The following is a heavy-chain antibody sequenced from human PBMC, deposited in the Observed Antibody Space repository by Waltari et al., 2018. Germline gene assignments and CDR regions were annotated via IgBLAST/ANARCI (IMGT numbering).Heavy chain of an antibody. J-gene: IGHJ5*02. CDR1: GGTFSSYA. CDR3: ARDYDFHDYGDYKELGNYNWFDP. CDR2: IIPIFGTA. D-gene: IGHD4-17*01. Sequence: QVQLVQSGAEVKKPGSSVKVSCKASGGTFSSYAISWVRQAPGQGLEWMGGIIPIFGTANYAQKFQGRVTITADESTSTAYMELSSLRSEDTAVYYCARDYDFHDYGDYKELGNYNWFDPWGQGTLVTVSS. V-gene: IGHV1-69*13.